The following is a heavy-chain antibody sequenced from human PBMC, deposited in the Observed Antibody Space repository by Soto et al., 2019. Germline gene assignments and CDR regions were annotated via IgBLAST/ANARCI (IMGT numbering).Heavy chain of an antibody. CDR1: GGSFSGYY. CDR3: ARGRHYGSGSYDNGLLY. Sequence: QVQLQQWGAGLLKPSETLSLTCAVYGGSFSGYYWSWIRQPPGKGLEWIGEINHSGSTNYNPSLNCRVTISGDTSKNQFPLQLSSVTAADTAVYYCARGRHYGSGSYDNGLLYWGQGTLVTVSS. CDR2: INHSGST. V-gene: IGHV4-34*01. D-gene: IGHD3-10*01. J-gene: IGHJ4*02.